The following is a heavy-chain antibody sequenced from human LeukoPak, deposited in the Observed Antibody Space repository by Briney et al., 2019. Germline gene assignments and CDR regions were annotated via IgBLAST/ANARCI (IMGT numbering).Heavy chain of an antibody. D-gene: IGHD3-10*01. CDR3: ARPRLLFGSGPILV. V-gene: IGHV4-34*01. Sequence: PSETLSLTCAISGASFSGYSWTWIRQPPGKGLEWIGEFSHIGSPIYNPSLKSRVNISIDTSKNQFSLRLTSVTAADTAVYFCARPRLLFGSGPILVWGQGTLVTVSS. CDR1: GASFSGYS. J-gene: IGHJ4*02. CDR2: FSHIGSP.